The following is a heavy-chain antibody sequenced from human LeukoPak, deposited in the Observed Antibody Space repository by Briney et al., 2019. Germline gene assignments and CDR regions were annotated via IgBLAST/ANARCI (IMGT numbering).Heavy chain of an antibody. D-gene: IGHD6-13*01. CDR1: GFTFSGYW. J-gene: IGHJ3*02. V-gene: IGHV3-7*01. Sequence: GGSLRLSCAASGFTFSGYWMSWVRQAPGKGLEWVASIKDDGSEKYYMDSVKGRLTISRDNAKNSMSLQMNSLRAEDTAVYYCAPLNRVYPDGFDIWGQGTMVTVSS. CDR3: APLNRVYPDGFDI. CDR2: IKDDGSEK.